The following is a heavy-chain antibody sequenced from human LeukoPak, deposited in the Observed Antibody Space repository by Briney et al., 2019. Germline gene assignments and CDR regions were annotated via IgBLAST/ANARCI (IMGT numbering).Heavy chain of an antibody. V-gene: IGHV3-48*03. J-gene: IGHJ4*02. CDR3: ARGNGGPLDY. CDR2: ISSSGSTR. D-gene: IGHD2-8*01. CDR1: GFTFSSYE. Sequence: PGGSLRLSCVASGFTFSSYEMNWVRQAPGKGLEWVSYISSSGSTRYYADSVKGRFTISRDNAKNSPYLEMNSLRAEDTAVYYCARGNGGPLDYWGQETLVTVSS.